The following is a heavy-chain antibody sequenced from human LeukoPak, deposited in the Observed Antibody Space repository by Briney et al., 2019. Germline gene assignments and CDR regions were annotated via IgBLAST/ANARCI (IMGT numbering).Heavy chain of an antibody. CDR1: GFSFSDYY. CDR2: IDGSSTFT. J-gene: IGHJ3*02. D-gene: IGHD5-24*01. Sequence: GGSLRLSCAASGFSFSDYYMSWIRQAPGKGLEWVSYIDGSSTFTNYADSVKGRFTISRDNAKNSLYLQMNSLRAEDSAVYYCARLEMATITHAFDIWGQGAMVTVSS. V-gene: IGHV3-11*03. CDR3: ARLEMATITHAFDI.